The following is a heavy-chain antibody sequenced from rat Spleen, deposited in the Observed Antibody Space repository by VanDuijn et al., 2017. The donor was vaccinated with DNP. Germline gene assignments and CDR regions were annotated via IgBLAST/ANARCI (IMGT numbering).Heavy chain of an antibody. CDR2: INSAGST. CDR1: GYSITSCCS. V-gene: IGHV3-3*01. D-gene: IGHD1-11*01. CDR3: TRGGTYYFDY. J-gene: IGHJ2*01. Sequence: EVQLQESGPGLVEPSQSLSLTCSVTGYSITSCCSWTWIRKFPGNKLEWMGYINSAGSTNYNPSHKGRISITSDKSKNQFFLQMDSLRSEDTATYYCTRGGTYYFDYWGQGVMVTVSS.